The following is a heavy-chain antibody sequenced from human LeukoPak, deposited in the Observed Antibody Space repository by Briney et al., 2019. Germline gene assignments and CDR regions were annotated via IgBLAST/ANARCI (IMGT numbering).Heavy chain of an antibody. CDR3: ARSRKYGAVTTYSWFDP. D-gene: IGHD4-17*01. J-gene: IGHJ5*02. CDR1: GGSISSSTYH. V-gene: IGHV4-39*01. Sequence: SETLSLTCTVSGGSISSSTYHWGWIRQPPGKGLEWIASIYYTGSTNYNPSLKSRVTISVDTSKNQFSLKLSSVTAADTAVYYCARSRKYGAVTTYSWFDPWGQGTLVIVSS. CDR2: IYYTGST.